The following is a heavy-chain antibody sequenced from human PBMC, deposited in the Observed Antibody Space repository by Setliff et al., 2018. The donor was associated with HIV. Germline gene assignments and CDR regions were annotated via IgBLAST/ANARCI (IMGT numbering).Heavy chain of an antibody. CDR2: INPSGGTT. V-gene: IGHV1-46*04. CDR1: GYTFTSYY. Sequence: ASVKVSCKASGYTFTSYYMFWVRQAPGQGLEWMGIINPSGGTTNYAQKLQGRVTMNSDTSTRTGYMELSSLTSDDTAVYFCARVLSVTMIRGAHGYWGQGTLVTVSS. D-gene: IGHD3-10*01. J-gene: IGHJ4*02. CDR3: ARVLSVTMIRGAHGY.